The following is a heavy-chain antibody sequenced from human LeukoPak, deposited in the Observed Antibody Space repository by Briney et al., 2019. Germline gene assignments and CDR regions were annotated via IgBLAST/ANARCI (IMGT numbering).Heavy chain of an antibody. CDR2: ISSDGTTT. CDR1: AFTFSRYW. CDR3: ARFAYDSGSLS. J-gene: IGHJ5*02. V-gene: IGHV3-74*01. D-gene: IGHD3-10*01. Sequence: PGGSLRLSCAASAFTFSRYWMHWVRQTPGEGLVWVSRISSDGTTTTYADSVKGRFTISRDNARNTLYLQMNSLRAEDTAVCYCARFAYDSGSLSWGQGALVTVSS.